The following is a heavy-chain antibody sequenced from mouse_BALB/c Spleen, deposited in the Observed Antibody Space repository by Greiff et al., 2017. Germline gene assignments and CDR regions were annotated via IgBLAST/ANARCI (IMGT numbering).Heavy chain of an antibody. CDR3: ARERYGNRYAMDY. Sequence: VKLMESGPGLVAPSQSLSITCTVSGFSLTGYGVNWVRQPPGKGLEWLGMIWGDGSTDYNSALKSRLSISKDNSKSQVFLKMNSLQTDDTARYYCARERYGNRYAMDYWGQGTSVTVSS. CDR2: IWGDGST. CDR1: GFSLTGYG. J-gene: IGHJ4*01. V-gene: IGHV2-6-7*01. D-gene: IGHD2-1*01.